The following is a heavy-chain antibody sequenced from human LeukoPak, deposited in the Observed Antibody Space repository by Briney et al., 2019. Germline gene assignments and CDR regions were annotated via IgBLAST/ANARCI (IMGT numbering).Heavy chain of an antibody. Sequence: GGSLRLSCAASGFTFDDYAMHWVRQAPGKGLEWVSGISWNSGSIGYADSVKGRFTISRDNAKNSLYLQMNSLRAEDTALYDCAKGHTGRQLIDYWGQGTLVTVSS. CDR3: AKGHTGRQLIDY. CDR1: GFTFDDYA. D-gene: IGHD6-6*01. V-gene: IGHV3-9*01. CDR2: ISWNSGSI. J-gene: IGHJ4*02.